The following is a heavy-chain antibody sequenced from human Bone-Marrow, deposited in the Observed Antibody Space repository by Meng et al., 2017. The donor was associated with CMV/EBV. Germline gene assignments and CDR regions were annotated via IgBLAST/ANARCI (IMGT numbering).Heavy chain of an antibody. V-gene: IGHV3-66*02. CDR1: GFTVSSHY. J-gene: IGHJ6*02. D-gene: IGHD3-10*01. CDR3: ARYMVRGIYYGMDV. Sequence: GEPLKISCVASGFTVSSHYMSWVRQAPGKGLEWVSVIYSGGSTYYADSVKGRFTISRDNSKNTLYLQMNSLRAEDTAVYYCARYMVRGIYYGMDVWGQGTTVTVSS. CDR2: IYSGGST.